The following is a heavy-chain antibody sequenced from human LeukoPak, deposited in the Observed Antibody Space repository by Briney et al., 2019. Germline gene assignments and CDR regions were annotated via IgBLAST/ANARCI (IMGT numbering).Heavy chain of an antibody. D-gene: IGHD3-3*01. J-gene: IGHJ4*02. V-gene: IGHV4-59*08. CDR3: ARHSLFDHYDFWSGYFDY. CDR2: IYYSGST. CDR1: GGSISSYY. Sequence: PSETLSLTCTVSGGSISSYYWSWIRQPPGKGLEWIGYIYYSGSTNYNPSLKSRVTISVDTSKNQFSLKLSPVTAADTAVYYCARHSLFDHYDFWSGYFDYWGQGTLVTVSS.